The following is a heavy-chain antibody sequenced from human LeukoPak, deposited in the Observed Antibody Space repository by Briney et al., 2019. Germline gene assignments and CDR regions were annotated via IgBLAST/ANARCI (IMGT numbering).Heavy chain of an antibody. CDR1: GFTFSSYA. J-gene: IGHJ3*02. CDR3: ATTPTRIAAAGRSGAFDI. Sequence: PGGSLRLSCAASGFTFSSYAMSWVRQAPGKGLEWVSAISGSGGSTYYADSVKGRFTISRDNAKNSLYLQMNSLRAEDTAVYYCATTPTRIAAAGRSGAFDIWGQGTMVTVSS. V-gene: IGHV3-23*01. CDR2: ISGSGGST. D-gene: IGHD6-13*01.